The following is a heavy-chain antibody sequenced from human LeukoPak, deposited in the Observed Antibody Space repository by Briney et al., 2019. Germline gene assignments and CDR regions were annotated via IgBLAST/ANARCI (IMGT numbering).Heavy chain of an antibody. CDR3: ARDHAYNYDFDY. D-gene: IGHD5-18*01. CDR2: IYSTGST. Sequence: SETLSLTCTVSGGSISSYYWSWIRQPAGEGLEWIGHIYSTGSTNYNPSLKSRVTLSVDRSKNQFSLRLNSVTAADTAVYYCARDHAYNYDFDYWGQGTLVTVSS. V-gene: IGHV4-4*07. J-gene: IGHJ4*02. CDR1: GGSISSYY.